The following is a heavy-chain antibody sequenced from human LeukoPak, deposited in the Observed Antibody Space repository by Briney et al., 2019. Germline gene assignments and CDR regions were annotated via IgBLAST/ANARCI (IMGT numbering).Heavy chain of an antibody. CDR2: ISSSRSYI. J-gene: IGHJ4*02. D-gene: IGHD6-19*01. Sequence: GSLRLSCAASGFTVSSNYMSWVRQAPGKGLEWVSFISSSRSYIYYADSVKGRFTISRDNAKNSLYLQMTSLRAEDTAVYYCARELETRGRSGWYIFGQWGQGTLVTVSS. CDR1: GFTVSSNY. CDR3: ARELETRGRSGWYIFGQ. V-gene: IGHV3-21*01.